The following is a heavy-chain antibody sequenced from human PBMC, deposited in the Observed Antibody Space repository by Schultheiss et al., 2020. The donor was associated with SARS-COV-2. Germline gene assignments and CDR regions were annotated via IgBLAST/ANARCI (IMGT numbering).Heavy chain of an antibody. V-gene: IGHV3-30*01. CDR1: GFTFSSYA. J-gene: IGHJ4*02. CDR2: ISYDGSNK. Sequence: GGSLRLSCAASGFTFSSYAMHWVRQAPGKGLEWVAVISYDGSNKYYADSVKGRFTISRDNSKNTLYLQMNSLRAEDTAVYYCARDRGYSGYEGTLDYWGQGTLVTVSS. CDR3: ARDRGYSGYEGTLDY. D-gene: IGHD5-12*01.